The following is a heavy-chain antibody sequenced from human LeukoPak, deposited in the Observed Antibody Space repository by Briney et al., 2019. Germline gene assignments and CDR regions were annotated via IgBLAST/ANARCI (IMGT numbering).Heavy chain of an antibody. CDR3: ARTTSLTASGYDY. Sequence: ASVKVSCKTSGYTFTTYHINWVRQATGQGLEWLGWMNPYNGDRGYAQKFQGRLSITSDTSISTAYMELSSLRSDDTAVYFCARTTSLTASGYDYWGQGTLVTVSS. V-gene: IGHV1-8*03. D-gene: IGHD4-17*01. CDR1: GYTFTTYH. J-gene: IGHJ4*02. CDR2: MNPYNGDR.